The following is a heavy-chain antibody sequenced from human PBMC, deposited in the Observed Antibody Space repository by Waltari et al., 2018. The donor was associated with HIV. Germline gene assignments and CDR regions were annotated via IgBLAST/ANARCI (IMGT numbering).Heavy chain of an antibody. CDR1: GFTFSSYG. CDR3: AKVAEFLEWLSLDY. CDR2: ISYDGSNK. D-gene: IGHD3-3*01. Sequence: QVQLVESGGGVVQPGRSLRLSCAASGFTFSSYGMHWVRQAPGKGLEWVAVISYDGSNKYYADSVKGRFTISRDNSKNTLYLQMNSLRAEDTAVYYCAKVAEFLEWLSLDYWGQGTLVTVSS. J-gene: IGHJ4*02. V-gene: IGHV3-30*18.